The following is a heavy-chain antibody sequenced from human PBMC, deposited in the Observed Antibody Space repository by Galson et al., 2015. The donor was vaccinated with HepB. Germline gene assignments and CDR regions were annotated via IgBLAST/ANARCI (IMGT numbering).Heavy chain of an antibody. J-gene: IGHJ4*02. Sequence: SLRLSCAASGFTFSSYGMHWVRQAPGKGLEWVAVISYDGSNKYYADSVKGRFTISRDNSKNTLYLQMNSLRAEDTAVYYCAKDQDYSNYTPDYWGQGTLVTVSS. CDR2: ISYDGSNK. CDR3: AKDQDYSNYTPDY. D-gene: IGHD4-11*01. V-gene: IGHV3-30*18. CDR1: GFTFSSYG.